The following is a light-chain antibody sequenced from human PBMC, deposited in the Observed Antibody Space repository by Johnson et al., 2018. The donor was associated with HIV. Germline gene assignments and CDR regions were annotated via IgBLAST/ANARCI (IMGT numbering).Light chain of an antibody. V-gene: IGLV1-51*01. CDR3: GTWDSSLSAGFYV. CDR2: DNN. Sequence: QSVLTQPPSVSAAPGQKVTISCSGSSSNIGTNSVSWYQQLPGRAPKLLIYDNNKRPSGIPDRFSGSKSGTSATLGITGLQTGDEADYYCGTWDSSLSAGFYVFGTGTKVTVL. J-gene: IGLJ1*01. CDR1: SSNIGTNS.